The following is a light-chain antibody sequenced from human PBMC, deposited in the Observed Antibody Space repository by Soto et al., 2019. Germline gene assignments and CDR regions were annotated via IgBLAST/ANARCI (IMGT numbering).Light chain of an antibody. V-gene: IGKV3-15*01. Sequence: EIVMTKSPATLSVSKGERSSLSCRASQSVSTDLAWYQQKPAQAPRLLIYGASTRATGIPARFSGGGSGTEFTLTISSLQSADFAVYYCQQYNNWPPIAFGQGTRREIK. J-gene: IGKJ5*01. CDR2: GAS. CDR1: QSVSTD. CDR3: QQYNNWPPIA.